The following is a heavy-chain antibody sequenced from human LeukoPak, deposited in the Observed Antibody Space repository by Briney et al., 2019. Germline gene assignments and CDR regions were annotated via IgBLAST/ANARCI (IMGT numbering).Heavy chain of an antibody. Sequence: PSETLSLTCTVSGASISGTAYYWGWVRQPPRTGLEWIGNIYYSGSTYYNASLKSRVTISVDTSKNQFSLKLSSVIAADTAVYYCARTTEGYCSSASCFGFSYSYYMDVWGKGTTVTISS. CDR1: GASISGTAYY. D-gene: IGHD2-2*01. CDR3: ARTTEGYCSSASCFGFSYSYYMDV. J-gene: IGHJ6*03. CDR2: IYYSGST. V-gene: IGHV4-39*07.